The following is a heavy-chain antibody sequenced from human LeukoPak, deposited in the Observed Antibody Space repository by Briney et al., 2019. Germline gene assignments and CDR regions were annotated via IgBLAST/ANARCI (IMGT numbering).Heavy chain of an antibody. V-gene: IGHV3-15*01. Sequence: GGSLRLSRVARGFTFRSAWMNWVRPAPGRGLEWVGRIKSKTDGGTTDYAAPVKGRFTISRDDSKTTLYLQMNSLQTEDTAVYYCTTDQVVLGVTNDYWGQGTLVTVSS. CDR1: GFTFRSAW. D-gene: IGHD3-10*01. CDR2: IKSKTDGGTT. CDR3: TTDQVVLGVTNDY. J-gene: IGHJ4*02.